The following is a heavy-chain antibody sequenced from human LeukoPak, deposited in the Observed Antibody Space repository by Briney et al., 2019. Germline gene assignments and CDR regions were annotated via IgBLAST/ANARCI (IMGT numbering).Heavy chain of an antibody. D-gene: IGHD3-10*01. CDR3: ARESGAEVPYFDY. Sequence: GGSLRLSCAASGFTFSSYGVHWVRQAPGKGLEWVAVIWYDGSNKYYADSVKGRFTISRDNSKNTLYLQMNSLRAEDTAVYYCARESGAEVPYFDYWGQGTLVTVSS. V-gene: IGHV3-33*01. CDR2: IWYDGSNK. CDR1: GFTFSSYG. J-gene: IGHJ4*02.